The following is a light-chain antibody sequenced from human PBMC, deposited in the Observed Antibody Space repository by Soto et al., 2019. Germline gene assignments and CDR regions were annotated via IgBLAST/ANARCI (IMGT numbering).Light chain of an antibody. CDR2: DAS. CDR1: QSISSY. J-gene: IGKJ4*01. CDR3: QQSYSTPL. Sequence: EIVLTQSPDTLSLSPGEGATLSCRASQSISSYLAWYQQKPGQAPRLLIYDASNRAPGIPARFSGSGSRTDFTLTITSLEPEDFATYYCQQSYSTPLFGGGTKVEIK. V-gene: IGKV3-11*01.